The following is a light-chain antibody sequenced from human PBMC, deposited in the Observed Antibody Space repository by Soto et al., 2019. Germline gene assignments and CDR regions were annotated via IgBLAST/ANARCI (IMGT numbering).Light chain of an antibody. CDR2: GAS. V-gene: IGKV3-20*01. J-gene: IGKJ2*01. CDR3: QLYGNSPPMYT. Sequence: EIVLTQSPGTLSLSPGERATLSCRASQGVTSSYLAWYQLRLGQAPRLLIFGASSRATGIPDRFSGSGSGTVFSLSISILEPQDFAVYYCQLYGNSPPMYTFGQGTKVEIK. CDR1: QGVTSSY.